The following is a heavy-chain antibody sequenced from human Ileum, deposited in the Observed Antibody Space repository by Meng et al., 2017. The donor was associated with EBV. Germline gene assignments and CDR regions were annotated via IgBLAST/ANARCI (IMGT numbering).Heavy chain of an antibody. Sequence: EVNLLGSGGGFVQPGGSLRLSCAASGFNFNIYAINGVRQAPGRGLEWVSGITASGGTSYYADSVKGRFSISRDNSANTVYLQMNSLRAEDTAVYFCSNLPYTYWGQGTLVTVSS. J-gene: IGHJ4*02. D-gene: IGHD2-2*01. CDR2: ITASGGTS. CDR1: GFNFNIYA. V-gene: IGHV3-23*01. CDR3: SNLPYTY.